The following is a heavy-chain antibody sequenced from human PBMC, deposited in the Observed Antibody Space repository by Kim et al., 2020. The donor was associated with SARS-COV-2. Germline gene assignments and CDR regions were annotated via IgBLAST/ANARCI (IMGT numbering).Heavy chain of an antibody. V-gene: IGHV4-34*01. CDR1: GGSFSGYY. CDR3: ARGTRQWLVRGPYYYYMDV. CDR2: INHSGST. J-gene: IGHJ6*03. Sequence: SETLSLTCAVYGGSFSGYYWSWIRQPPGKGLEWNGEINHSGSTNYNPSLKSRVTISVDTSKNQFSLKLSSVTAADTAVYYCARGTRQWLVRGPYYYYMDVWGKGTTVTVSS. D-gene: IGHD6-19*01.